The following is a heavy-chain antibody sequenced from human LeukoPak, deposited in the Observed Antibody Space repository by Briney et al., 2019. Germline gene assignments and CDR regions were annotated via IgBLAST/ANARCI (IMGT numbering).Heavy chain of an antibody. CDR3: AKDYYYDSSSYFDY. Sequence: GGSLRLSCAASGFTFSSYGMHWVRQAPGKGLEWVAFIRYDGSNKYYADSVKGRFTISRDNSNNTLYLEMNSLSTEDTAVYYCAKDYYYDSSSYFDYWGQGTLVTVSS. D-gene: IGHD3-22*01. V-gene: IGHV3-30*02. CDR2: IRYDGSNK. CDR1: GFTFSSYG. J-gene: IGHJ4*02.